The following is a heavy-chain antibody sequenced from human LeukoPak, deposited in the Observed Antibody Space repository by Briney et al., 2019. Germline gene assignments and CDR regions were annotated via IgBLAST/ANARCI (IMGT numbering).Heavy chain of an antibody. V-gene: IGHV1-2*04. D-gene: IGHD6-19*01. CDR2: INPNSGGT. CDR3: ARSTGYSSGWYGRRENWFDP. J-gene: IGHJ5*02. CDR1: GYTFTDYY. Sequence: ASVKVSCKASGYTFTDYYINWVRQAPGQGLEWMGWINPNSGGTNYAQKFQGWVTVTRDTSISTAYMELSRLRSDDTAVYYCARSTGYSSGWYGRRENWFDPWGQGTLVTVSS.